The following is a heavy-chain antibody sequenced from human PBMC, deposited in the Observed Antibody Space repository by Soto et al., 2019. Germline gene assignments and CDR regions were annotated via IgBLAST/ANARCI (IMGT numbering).Heavy chain of an antibody. V-gene: IGHV3-30-3*01. Sequence: PGGSLRLSCAASGFTFSSYAMHWVRQAPGKGLEWVAVISYDGSNKYYADSVKGRFTISRDNSKNTLYLQMNSLRAEDTAVYYCARDSPAYYDFWSGGAFDIWGQGTMVTVSS. CDR1: GFTFSSYA. J-gene: IGHJ3*02. D-gene: IGHD3-3*01. CDR3: ARDSPAYYDFWSGGAFDI. CDR2: ISYDGSNK.